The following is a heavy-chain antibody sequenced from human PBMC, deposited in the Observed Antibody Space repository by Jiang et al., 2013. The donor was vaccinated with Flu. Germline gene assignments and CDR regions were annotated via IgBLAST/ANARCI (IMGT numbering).Heavy chain of an antibody. CDR1: GYSFTSYW. CDR3: ACYGYSSSWYGRGDY. Sequence: EVKKPGESLRISCKGSGYSFTSYWISWVRQMPGKGLEWMGRIDPSDSYTNYSPSFQGHVTXSADKSISTAYLQWSSLKASDTAMYYCACYGYSSSWYGRGDYWGQGTLVTVSS. J-gene: IGHJ4*02. V-gene: IGHV5-10-1*01. CDR2: IDPSDSYT. D-gene: IGHD6-13*01.